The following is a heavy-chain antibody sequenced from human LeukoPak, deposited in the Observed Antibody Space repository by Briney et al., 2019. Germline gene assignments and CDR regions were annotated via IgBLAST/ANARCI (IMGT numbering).Heavy chain of an antibody. CDR1: GFSFSTYW. D-gene: IGHD6-13*01. CDR2: IKQDGSEK. V-gene: IGHV3-7*01. Sequence: PGGSLRLSCAASGFSFSTYWISWVRQAPGKGLEWVANIKQDGSEKNYVDSEKGRFTISRDNAKNSLYLQMNSLRAEDTAVYYCGTDLGSSRRNFWGRGILVTVSS. J-gene: IGHJ4*02. CDR3: GTDLGSSRRNF.